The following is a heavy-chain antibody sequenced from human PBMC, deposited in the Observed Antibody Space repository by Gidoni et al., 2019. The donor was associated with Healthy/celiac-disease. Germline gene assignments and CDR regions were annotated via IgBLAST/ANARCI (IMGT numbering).Heavy chain of an antibody. CDR3: AGAALYYFDY. D-gene: IGHD1-26*01. CDR1: GFTFSSYA. Sequence: EVQLLESGGGLVQPGGALRLSCAASGFTFSSYAMSCVRQATGKGLEWGSAISGSGGSTYDADSVKGRFTISRDNSKNTLYLQMNSLRAEDTAVYYCAGAALYYFDYWGQGTLVTVSS. CDR2: ISGSGGST. J-gene: IGHJ4*02. V-gene: IGHV3-23*01.